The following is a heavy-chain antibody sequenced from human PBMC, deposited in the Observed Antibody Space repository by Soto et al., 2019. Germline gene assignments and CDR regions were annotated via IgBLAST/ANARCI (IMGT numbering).Heavy chain of an antibody. V-gene: IGHV4-59*01. D-gene: IGHD5-18*01. CDR1: GGSISSYY. CDR3: ARGVDSYGYYFDY. J-gene: IGHJ4*02. CDR2: IYYSGST. Sequence: SETLSLTCTVSGGSISSYYWSWIRQPPGKGLEWIGYIYYSGSTNYNPSLKSRVTISVDTSKNQFSLKLSSVTAADTAVYYCARGVDSYGYYFDYWGQGTLVTVSS.